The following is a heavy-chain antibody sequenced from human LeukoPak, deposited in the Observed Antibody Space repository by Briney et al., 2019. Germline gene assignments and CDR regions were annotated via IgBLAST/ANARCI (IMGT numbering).Heavy chain of an antibody. Sequence: GSLRLSCAASGFTFSSYAMSWVRQAPGKGLEWVSAISGSGGSTYYADSVKGRFTISRDNSKNTLYLQMNSLRAEDTAVYYCAKGLGYCSSTSCYYYYYYGMDVWGQGTTVTVSS. CDR3: AKGLGYCSSTSCYYYYYYGMDV. CDR2: ISGSGGST. J-gene: IGHJ6*02. D-gene: IGHD2-2*01. CDR1: GFTFSSYA. V-gene: IGHV3-23*01.